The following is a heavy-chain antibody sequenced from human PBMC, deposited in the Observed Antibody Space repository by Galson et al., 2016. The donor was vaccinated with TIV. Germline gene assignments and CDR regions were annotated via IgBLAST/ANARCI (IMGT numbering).Heavy chain of an antibody. CDR1: GDSISSNNYY. V-gene: IGHV4-39*07. J-gene: IGHJ1*01. CDR3: AWSGWEPSYFQH. Sequence: ETLSLPCTVSGDSISSNNYYWGWIRQPPGKGLEWIGSIYYTGSTFYNPSLKSRVTISVDTSKNQFSLSLSSVTAADTAIYYCAWSGWEPSYFQHWGQGTLGIVSS. CDR2: IYYTGST. D-gene: IGHD1-26*01.